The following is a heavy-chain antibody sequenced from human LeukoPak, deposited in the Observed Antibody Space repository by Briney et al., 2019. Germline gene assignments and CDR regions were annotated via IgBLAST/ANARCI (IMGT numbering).Heavy chain of an antibody. Sequence: SETLSLTCAVSGGSISSSNWWSWVRQPPGKGLEWIGEIYHSGSTNYNPSLKSRVTISVDKSKNQFSLKLSSVTAADTAVYYCARRTAYYDFWSGYHGVDYWGQGTLVTVSS. CDR1: GGSISSSNW. D-gene: IGHD3-3*01. J-gene: IGHJ4*02. V-gene: IGHV4-4*02. CDR2: IYHSGST. CDR3: ARRTAYYDFWSGYHGVDY.